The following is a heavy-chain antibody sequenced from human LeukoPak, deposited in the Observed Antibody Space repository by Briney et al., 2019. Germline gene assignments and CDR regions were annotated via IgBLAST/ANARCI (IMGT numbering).Heavy chain of an antibody. V-gene: IGHV4-4*02. CDR3: ARGSYYYDSSGLFDY. Sequence: SGTLSLTCAVSGGSISTSDWWNWDRQSPGKGLEWIGEIYHSGTTNYNPSLKSRVTISVDKSKNQSSLNLSSVTAADTAVYFYARGSYYYDSSGLFDYWGQGTLVTVSS. CDR1: GGSISTSDW. D-gene: IGHD3-22*01. J-gene: IGHJ4*02. CDR2: IYHSGTT.